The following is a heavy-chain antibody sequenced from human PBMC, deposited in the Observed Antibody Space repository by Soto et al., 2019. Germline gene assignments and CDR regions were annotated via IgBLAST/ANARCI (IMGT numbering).Heavy chain of an antibody. D-gene: IGHD3-16*01. V-gene: IGHV6-1*01. Sequence: QGQLQQSGPGLVKPSQTLSLTCAISGDSVSSDMTYWNWIRQSPSRGLEWLGRTYYRSKWYHDYAASVKSRITINTHTYKNQFSLELNSMTPEDTAVYYCARGYDLDVWGRGTVVTVSS. CDR1: GDSVSSDMTY. J-gene: IGHJ3*01. CDR2: TYYRSKWYH. CDR3: ARGYDLDV.